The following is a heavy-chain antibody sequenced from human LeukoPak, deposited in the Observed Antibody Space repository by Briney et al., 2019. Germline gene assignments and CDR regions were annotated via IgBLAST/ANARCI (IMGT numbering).Heavy chain of an antibody. D-gene: IGHD5-18*01. Sequence: SETLSLTCTVSGGSISSSSYYWGWIRQPPGKGLEWIGSIYYSGSTYYNPSLKSRVTISVDTSKNQFSLKLSSVTAADTAVYYCARGGTAMFKVWGQGTLVTVSS. CDR2: IYYSGST. J-gene: IGHJ4*02. CDR3: ARGGTAMFKV. CDR1: GGSISSSSYY. V-gene: IGHV4-39*01.